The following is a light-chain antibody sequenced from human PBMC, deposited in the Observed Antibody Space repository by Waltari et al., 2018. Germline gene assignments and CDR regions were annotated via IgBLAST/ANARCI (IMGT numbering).Light chain of an antibody. V-gene: IGKV3-20*01. CDR3: QHYVRSPVT. Sequence: EVVLTQPPGTLSLSPGERATLSCRTNQNVGRTLAWYQQKPGQAPKLLIYAASTRASGIPDRFSGSGSGTDFSLTITRLEPEDFAVYYCQHYVRSPVTFGQGTKVEIK. CDR2: AAS. CDR1: QNVGRT. J-gene: IGKJ1*01.